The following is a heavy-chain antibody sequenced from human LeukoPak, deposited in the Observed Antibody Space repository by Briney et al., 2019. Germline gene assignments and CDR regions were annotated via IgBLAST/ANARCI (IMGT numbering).Heavy chain of an antibody. CDR1: GASISSYY. J-gene: IGHJ6*02. Sequence: SETLSLTCTVSGASISSYYWSWIRQPPGKGLEWIGYIDYSGSTNYTPSLKSRVTISVDTSKNQFSLKLSSVTAADTALYYCARGAWVSGDSKYRYYGIDVWGQGTTVTVSS. CDR3: ARGAWVSGDSKYRYYGIDV. D-gene: IGHD4-17*01. CDR2: IDYSGST. V-gene: IGHV4-59*01.